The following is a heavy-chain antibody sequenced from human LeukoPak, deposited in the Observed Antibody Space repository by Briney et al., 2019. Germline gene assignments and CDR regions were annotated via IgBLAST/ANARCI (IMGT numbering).Heavy chain of an antibody. D-gene: IGHD5-12*01. Sequence: PGGSLRLSCAASGFTFSSYAISWVRQAPGKGLEWVSAISGSGGSTYYADSVKGRFTISRDNSKNTLYLQMNSLRAEDTAVYYCAKDRYSYGQYSGYDRYFDYWGQGTLVTVSS. CDR3: AKDRYSYGQYSGYDRYFDY. CDR2: ISGSGGST. J-gene: IGHJ4*02. CDR1: GFTFSSYA. V-gene: IGHV3-23*01.